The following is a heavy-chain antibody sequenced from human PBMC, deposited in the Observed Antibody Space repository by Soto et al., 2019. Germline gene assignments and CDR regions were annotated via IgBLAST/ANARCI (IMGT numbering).Heavy chain of an antibody. CDR2: ISYDGSYR. CDR1: GFALTPYA. J-gene: IGHJ2*01. V-gene: IGHV3-30-3*01. D-gene: IGHD1-26*01. Sequence: QEQLVESGGGVVQPGRSLRLSCAASGFALTPYAMHWVRQAPGKGLEWVAVISYDGSYRSYGDSVKGRFTISRDNSENSLYLQMDTLRSEDTAVYYCARDWDSGGGSYLWEFVLWGRGTLVTVSS. CDR3: ARDWDSGGGSYLWEFVL.